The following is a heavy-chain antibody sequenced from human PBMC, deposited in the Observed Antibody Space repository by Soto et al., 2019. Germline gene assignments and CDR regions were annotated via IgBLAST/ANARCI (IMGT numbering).Heavy chain of an antibody. Sequence: GGSLRLSCAASGFTFSSYGMHWVRQAPGKGLEWVAVIWYDGSNKYYADSVKGRFTISRDNSKNTLYLQMNSLRAEDTAVYYCARKRGEYYKGGFDPWGQGTLVTVSS. J-gene: IGHJ5*02. CDR3: ARKRGEYYKGGFDP. CDR1: GFTFSSYG. CDR2: IWYDGSNK. V-gene: IGHV3-33*01. D-gene: IGHD3-10*01.